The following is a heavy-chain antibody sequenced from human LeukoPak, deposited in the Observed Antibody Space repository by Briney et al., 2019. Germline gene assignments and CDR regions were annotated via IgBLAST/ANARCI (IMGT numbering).Heavy chain of an antibody. J-gene: IGHJ4*02. CDR1: GYTFTSYG. CDR2: ISAYNGNT. V-gene: IGHV1-18*01. D-gene: IGHD3-9*01. Sequence: ASVKVSCKASGYTFTSYGITWVRQAPGQGLEWMGWISAYNGNTKYAQKFQGRVTMTTDTSTSTAHMELRSLRSDDTAVYYCVRLVEEYYFDYWGQGTLVTVSS. CDR3: VRLVEEYYFDY.